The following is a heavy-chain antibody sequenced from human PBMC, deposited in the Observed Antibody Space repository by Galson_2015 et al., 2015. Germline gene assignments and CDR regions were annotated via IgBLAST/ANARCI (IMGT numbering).Heavy chain of an antibody. CDR2: IYSSGTT. J-gene: IGHJ4*02. Sequence: LRLSCAASGITVSSNYMSWVRQAPGKGLEWVSVIYSSGTTYYADSVKGRFTISRDNSKNTLYLQMNSLRAKDTAVYYCARGGGRGYSFDHWGQGTLVTVSS. D-gene: IGHD5-18*01. CDR3: ARGGGRGYSFDH. CDR1: GITVSSNY. V-gene: IGHV3-66*01.